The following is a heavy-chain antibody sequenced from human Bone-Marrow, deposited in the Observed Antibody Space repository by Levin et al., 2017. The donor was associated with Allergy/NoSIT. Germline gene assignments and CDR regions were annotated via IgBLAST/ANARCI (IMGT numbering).Heavy chain of an antibody. CDR3: ARIPNTTSEFDY. D-gene: IGHD1-1*01. J-gene: IGHJ4*02. V-gene: IGHV4-31*03. Sequence: SETLSLTCTVSGGSIRSGGYYWSWIRQHPGKGLEWIGYIYDSGSTSYNPSLESRVAISVDTSKNQFYLKLTSLTAADTAVYYCARIPNTTSEFDYWGQGSLVTVSS. CDR2: IYDSGST. CDR1: GGSIRSGGYY.